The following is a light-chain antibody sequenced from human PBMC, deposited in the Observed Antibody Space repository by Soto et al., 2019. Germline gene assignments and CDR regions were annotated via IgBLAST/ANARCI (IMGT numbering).Light chain of an antibody. Sequence: DIQMTQSPSSLSASVGDRVTITCRASQGVSAYLRWYQQRQGTAPKLLIYAASTLLSGVQSRFSGSGSGTNFTLTISSLQPEDFATYYCQQGYKTPYTFGPGTKLDTK. CDR2: AAS. V-gene: IGKV1-39*01. J-gene: IGKJ2*01. CDR3: QQGYKTPYT. CDR1: QGVSAY.